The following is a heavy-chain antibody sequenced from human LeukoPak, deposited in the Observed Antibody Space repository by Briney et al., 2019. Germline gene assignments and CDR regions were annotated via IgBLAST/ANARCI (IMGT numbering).Heavy chain of an antibody. J-gene: IGHJ4*02. Sequence: GASVKVSCKASGYTFTGYYMHWVRQAPGQGLEWMGRINSNSGGTNYAQKFQGRVTMTRDTSISTAYMELSRLRSDDTAVYYCARAGSNSHYYDSSGYYYFDYWGQGTLVTVSS. V-gene: IGHV1-2*06. D-gene: IGHD3-22*01. CDR2: INSNSGGT. CDR3: ARAGSNSHYYDSSGYYYFDY. CDR1: GYTFTGYY.